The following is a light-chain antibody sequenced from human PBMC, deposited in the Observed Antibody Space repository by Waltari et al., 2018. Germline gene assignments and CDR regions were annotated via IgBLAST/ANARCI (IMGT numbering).Light chain of an antibody. CDR2: DVT. J-gene: IGLJ2*01. Sequence: QSALTQPASVSGSPGQSITISCSGLGSAAGAPESVPWHQHPPDKAPQVIIYDVTHRPSGVSDRFSASKSANTASLTISRLQPEDEADYYCSSQTLDGLVLFGGGTRLTVL. CDR1: GSAAGAPES. V-gene: IGLV2-14*03. CDR3: SSQTLDGLVL.